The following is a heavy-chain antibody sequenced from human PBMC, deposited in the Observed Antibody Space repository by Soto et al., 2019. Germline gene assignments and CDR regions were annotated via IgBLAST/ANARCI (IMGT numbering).Heavy chain of an antibody. D-gene: IGHD6-19*01. V-gene: IGHV4-38-2*02. Sequence: SETRSLTCTASAYSISSGSYWASIRQPPGKGPHWIATIYHGGPTYCNPSLMSRITLSVDTSNCLFSLKLTFVTASDTAVYFCARFHVIVVAGSPFDYWGDGTLVT. CDR1: AYSISSGSY. J-gene: IGHJ4*01. CDR2: IYHGGPT. CDR3: ARFHVIVVAGSPFDY.